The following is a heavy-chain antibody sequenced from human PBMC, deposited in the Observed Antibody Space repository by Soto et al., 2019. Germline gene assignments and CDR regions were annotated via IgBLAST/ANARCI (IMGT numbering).Heavy chain of an antibody. CDR2: IIPIFGTA. D-gene: IGHD2-15*01. J-gene: IGHJ5*02. CDR3: AITIVVVAASDWFDP. Sequence: QVQLVQSGAEVKKPGSSVKVSCKASGGTFSSYAISWVRQAHGQGLEWMGGIIPIFGTANYAQKFQGRVMNTADESTSTAYMELSSLRSENTAVYYCAITIVVVAASDWFDPWGQGTLVTVSS. V-gene: IGHV1-69*01. CDR1: GGTFSSYA.